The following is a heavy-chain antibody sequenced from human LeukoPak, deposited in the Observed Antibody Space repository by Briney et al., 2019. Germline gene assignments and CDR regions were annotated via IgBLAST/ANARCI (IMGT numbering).Heavy chain of an antibody. CDR1: GGSISSYY. D-gene: IGHD3-3*01. CDR3: ARDSYYDFWSGYYQNIRDYYYYYMDV. CDR2: IYYSGST. Sequence: PSETLSLTCTVSGGSISSYYWSWIRQPPGKGLEWIGYIYYSGSTNYNPSLKSRVTISVDTSKNQFSLKLSSVTAADTAVYYCARDSYYDFWSGYYQNIRDYYYYYMDVWGKGTTVTVSS. V-gene: IGHV4-59*01. J-gene: IGHJ6*03.